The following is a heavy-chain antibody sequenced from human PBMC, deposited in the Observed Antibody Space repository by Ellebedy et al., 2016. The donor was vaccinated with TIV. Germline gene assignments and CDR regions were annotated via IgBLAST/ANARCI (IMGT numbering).Heavy chain of an antibody. V-gene: IGHV5-51*01. CDR3: ARLRGVSLGVFDY. Sequence: GESLMISCKGSGYIFTSQWIGWVRQMPGKGLEWMGIIYPGDSDTRYSPSFQGKVTISADKSISTAYLQWGSLKASDTAMYYWARLRGVSLGVFDYWGQGTLVTVSS. D-gene: IGHD3-10*01. CDR2: IYPGDSDT. J-gene: IGHJ4*02. CDR1: GYIFTSQW.